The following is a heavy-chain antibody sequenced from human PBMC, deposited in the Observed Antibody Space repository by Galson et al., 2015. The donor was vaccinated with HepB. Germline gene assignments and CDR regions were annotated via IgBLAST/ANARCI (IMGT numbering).Heavy chain of an antibody. Sequence: SLRLSCAASGFSFSNYAMNWVRQAPGRGLEWVSVISGSGTSIYYADSVEGRFTISRDNSRNTLYLQMNSLRAEDTALYYCAKRRPFSSSWNEFDYWGQGTLVTVSS. V-gene: IGHV3-23*01. CDR2: ISGSGTSI. CDR3: AKRRPFSSSWNEFDY. D-gene: IGHD6-13*01. J-gene: IGHJ4*02. CDR1: GFSFSNYA.